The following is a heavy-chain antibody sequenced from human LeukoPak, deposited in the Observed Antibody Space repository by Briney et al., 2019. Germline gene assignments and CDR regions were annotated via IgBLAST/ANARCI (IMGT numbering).Heavy chain of an antibody. J-gene: IGHJ4*02. CDR3: ARGMGSSGWYSTYYFDY. Sequence: PSETLSRTCTVSGGSISSYYWSWIRQPAGKGLEWIGRIYTSGTTNCNPSLKSRVTMSVDTSKNQFSLKLSSVTAADTAVYYCARGMGSSGWYSTYYFDYWGQGTVVTVSS. CDR2: IYTSGTT. D-gene: IGHD6-19*01. CDR1: GGSISSYY. V-gene: IGHV4-4*07.